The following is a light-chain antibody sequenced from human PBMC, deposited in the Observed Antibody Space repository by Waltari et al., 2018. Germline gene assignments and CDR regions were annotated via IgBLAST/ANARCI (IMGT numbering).Light chain of an antibody. J-gene: IGKJ4*01. V-gene: IGKV3-11*01. CDR1: QGISSF. Sequence: IVLTQSPATLSLSPGERATLSCRASQGISSFLACYQQQPGQAPRLLVYDASNRATGIPARFSGSGSGADFTLTISSLEPEDFAVYYCQQRTNWPSFGGGTRVELK. CDR3: QQRTNWPS. CDR2: DAS.